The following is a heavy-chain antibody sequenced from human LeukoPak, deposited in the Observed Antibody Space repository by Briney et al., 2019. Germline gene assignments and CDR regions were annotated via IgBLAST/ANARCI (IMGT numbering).Heavy chain of an antibody. D-gene: IGHD5-24*01. J-gene: IGHJ4*02. Sequence: GGSLRLSCAASGFTFRSYSMNWVRQAPGKGLEWISYSAYGSDSTYYADSVRGRFTISRDNAKNSLFLQMNSLRDEDTAVYYCARHPRDDQSGGFDSWGQGTLVIVSS. CDR1: GFTFRSYS. CDR2: SAYGSDST. V-gene: IGHV3-48*02. CDR3: ARHPRDDQSGGFDS.